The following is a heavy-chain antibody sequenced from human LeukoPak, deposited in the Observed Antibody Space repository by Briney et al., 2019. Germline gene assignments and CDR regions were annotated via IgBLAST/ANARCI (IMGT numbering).Heavy chain of an antibody. CDR1: GGSISSSSYY. J-gene: IGHJ4*02. V-gene: IGHV4-39*01. D-gene: IGHD2-2*01. CDR3: ARQGIVPAATHLAY. CDR2: IYHSGST. Sequence: KPSETLSLTCTVSGGSISSSSYYWGWIRQPPGKGLEWIGSIGSIYHSGSTYYNPSLKNRVTISLDTSKNQFSLRLSSVTATDTAVYYCARQGIVPAATHLAYWGQGILVTVSS.